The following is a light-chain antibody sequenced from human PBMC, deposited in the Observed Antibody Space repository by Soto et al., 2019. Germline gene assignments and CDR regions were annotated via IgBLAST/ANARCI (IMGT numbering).Light chain of an antibody. CDR2: YNN. Sequence: QSVLTQAPSASETPGQRVIISCSGSRSNIGNNPVNWYQQLPGTAPRLLISYNNERPSGVPDRFSGSKSGTSASLAISGLQSEDEADYYCSTWDGSLNAVVFGGGTQLTVL. CDR3: STWDGSLNAVV. CDR1: RSNIGNNP. J-gene: IGLJ2*01. V-gene: IGLV1-44*01.